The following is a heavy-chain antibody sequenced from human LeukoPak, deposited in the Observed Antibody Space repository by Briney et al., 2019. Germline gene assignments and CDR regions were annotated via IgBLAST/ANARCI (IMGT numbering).Heavy chain of an antibody. CDR1: GFTFDDYG. J-gene: IGHJ4*02. CDR3: AKGGYSSGWYGDH. CDR2: ISWNSGTV. D-gene: IGHD6-19*01. Sequence: GGSLRLSCAASGFTFDDYGMHWVRQAPGKGREWVSGISWNSGTVVYADSVRGRFTISRDHAKNSVYLQMNSLKAEDTSLSYCAKGGYSSGWYGDHWGQGTLVTVSS. V-gene: IGHV3-9*01.